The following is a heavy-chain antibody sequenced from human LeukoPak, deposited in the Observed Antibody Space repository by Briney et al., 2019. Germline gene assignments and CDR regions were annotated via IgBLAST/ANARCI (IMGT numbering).Heavy chain of an antibody. CDR2: IYTSGST. J-gene: IGHJ5*02. CDR1: GGSISSGSYY. Sequence: PSETLSLTCTVSGGSISSGSYYWSWIRQPAGKGLEWIGRIYTSGSTNYNPSLKSRVTMSVDTSKNQFSLKLSSVTAADTAVYYCARDSESGSYNWFDPWGQGTLVTVSS. V-gene: IGHV4-61*02. D-gene: IGHD1-26*01. CDR3: ARDSESGSYNWFDP.